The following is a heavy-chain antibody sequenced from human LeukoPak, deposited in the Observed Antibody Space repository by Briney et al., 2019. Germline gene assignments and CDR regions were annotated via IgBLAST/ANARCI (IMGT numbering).Heavy chain of an antibody. CDR1: GFTFSTYW. CDR3: AGEKLDTRGYVDY. V-gene: IGHV3-7*01. Sequence: GGSLRLSCAGSGFTFSTYWMSWVRQAPGKGLDWVANIKQDGTDKYYVDSVKGRFTISRDNAKNLLYLQMNSLRAEDTAVYYCAGEKLDTRGYVDYWGQGTLVTVSS. J-gene: IGHJ4*02. D-gene: IGHD3-22*01. CDR2: IKQDGTDK.